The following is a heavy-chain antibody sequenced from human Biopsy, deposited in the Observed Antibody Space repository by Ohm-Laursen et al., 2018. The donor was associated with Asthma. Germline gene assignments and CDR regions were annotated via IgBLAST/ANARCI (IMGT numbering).Heavy chain of an antibody. J-gene: IGHJ4*02. Sequence: SLRLSCAASGFTFRSHAMHWVRQAPGKGLEWVAVGGSYYDGGLKYYADSVNGRFTVSRDDSKNTLYLQMNSLRPDDTAVYYCARDVMEWYLPAFDFWGQGTLVTVSS. D-gene: IGHD3-3*01. CDR2: GGSYYDGGLK. CDR1: GFTFRSHA. CDR3: ARDVMEWYLPAFDF. V-gene: IGHV3-30-3*01.